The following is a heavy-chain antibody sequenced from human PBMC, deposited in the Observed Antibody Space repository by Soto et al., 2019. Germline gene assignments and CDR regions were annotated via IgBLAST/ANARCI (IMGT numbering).Heavy chain of an antibody. CDR1: GFTFSSYA. V-gene: IGHV3-23*01. CDR3: AKVPKGFGESPVSDY. Sequence: GGSLRLSCAASGFTFSSYAMSWVRQAPGKGLEWVSAISGSGGSTYYADSVKGRFTISRDNSKNTLYLQMNSLRAEDTAVYYCAKVPKGFGESPVSDYWGQGTLVTVSS. J-gene: IGHJ4*02. D-gene: IGHD3-10*01. CDR2: ISGSGGST.